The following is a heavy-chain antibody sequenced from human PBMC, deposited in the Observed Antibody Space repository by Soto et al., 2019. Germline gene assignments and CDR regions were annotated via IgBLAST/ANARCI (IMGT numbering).Heavy chain of an antibody. CDR2: ISSNGGST. CDR1: GFTFSTYA. D-gene: IGHD3-3*01. Sequence: GGSLRLSCAASGFTFSTYAMNWVRQAPGKGLEYVAAISSNGGSTFYADSVGGRFTISRDNSKNTLYLQVGRLRAEDMAVYYCARSNHDFWSGYPQGFFDYWGQGALVTVSS. V-gene: IGHV3-64*02. CDR3: ARSNHDFWSGYPQGFFDY. J-gene: IGHJ4*02.